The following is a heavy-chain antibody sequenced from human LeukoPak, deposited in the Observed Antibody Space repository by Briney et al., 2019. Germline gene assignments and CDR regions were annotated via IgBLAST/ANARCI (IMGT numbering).Heavy chain of an antibody. CDR2: IGTAGDT. D-gene: IGHD3/OR15-3a*01. Sequence: GGSLRLSCAASGFTFSSYDMHWVRQATGKGLEWVSAIGTAGDTYYPGSVKGRFTISRENAKNSLYLQMNSLRAGDTAVYYCARDRTGTATRPPIFDYWGQGNLVTVSS. J-gene: IGHJ4*02. CDR1: GFTFSSYD. V-gene: IGHV3-13*01. CDR3: ARDRTGTATRPPIFDY.